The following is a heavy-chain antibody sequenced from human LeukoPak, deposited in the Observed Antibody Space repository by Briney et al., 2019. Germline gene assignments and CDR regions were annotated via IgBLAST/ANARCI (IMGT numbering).Heavy chain of an antibody. Sequence: GGSLRLSCAASGFTFSSYEMNWVRQAPGKGLEWVSYITTSGSPIYYGNSVKGRFTISRDNAKNSLYLQMNSLRAEDTALYSCARRGFYDTSGYLFDHWGQGTLVTVSS. CDR1: GFTFSSYE. CDR2: ITTSGSPI. D-gene: IGHD3-22*01. V-gene: IGHV3-48*03. CDR3: ARRGFYDTSGYLFDH. J-gene: IGHJ4*02.